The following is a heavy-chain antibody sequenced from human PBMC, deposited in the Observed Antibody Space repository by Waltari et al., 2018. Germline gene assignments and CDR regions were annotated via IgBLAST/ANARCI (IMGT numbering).Heavy chain of an antibody. CDR3: ARLAPRTYRSPVPGRHYYYGMDV. CDR2: ISNDETTL. CDR1: GFRFSNYW. D-gene: IGHD3-10*01. Sequence: EEQLLESGGGLVQPGDSLRLSCAASGFRFSNYWLHWLRHAPGKGLVRVARISNDETTLTYADSVKGRFTISRDNAKNTVYLQMKRLRADDTAVYYCARLAPRTYRSPVPGRHYYYGMDVWGQGTTVTVSS. V-gene: IGHV3-74*03. J-gene: IGHJ6*02.